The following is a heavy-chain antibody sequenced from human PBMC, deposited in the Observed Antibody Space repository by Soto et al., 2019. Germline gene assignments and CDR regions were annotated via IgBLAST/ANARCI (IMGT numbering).Heavy chain of an antibody. CDR2: IIPIFGTA. J-gene: IGHJ6*02. V-gene: IGHV1-69*13. CDR3: ARAREAAYNWNGAYYYYYGMDV. Sequence: SVKVSCKASGGTFSSYAISWVRQAPGQGLEWMGGIIPIFGTANYAQKFQGRVTITADESTSTAYMDLSSLRSEDTAVYYCARAREAAYNWNGAYYYYYGMDVWGQGTTVTVSS. CDR1: GGTFSSYA. D-gene: IGHD1-20*01.